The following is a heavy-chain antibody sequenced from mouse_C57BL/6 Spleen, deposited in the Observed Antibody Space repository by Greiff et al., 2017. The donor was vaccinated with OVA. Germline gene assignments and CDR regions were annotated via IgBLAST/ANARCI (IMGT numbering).Heavy chain of an antibody. J-gene: IGHJ4*01. CDR3: ANGNYDAMDY. D-gene: IGHD1-1*01. Sequence: QVQLQQPGAELVMPGASVKLSCKASGYTFTSYWMHWVKQRPGQGLEWIGEIDPSDSYTNYNQKFKGKSTLTVDKSSSTAYMQLSSLTSEDSAVYYCANGNYDAMDYWGQGTSVTVSS. CDR1: GYTFTSYW. V-gene: IGHV1-69*01. CDR2: IDPSDSYT.